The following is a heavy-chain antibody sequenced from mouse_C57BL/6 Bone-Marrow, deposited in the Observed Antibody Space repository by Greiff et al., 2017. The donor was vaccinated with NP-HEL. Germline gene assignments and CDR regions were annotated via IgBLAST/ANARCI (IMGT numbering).Heavy chain of an antibody. V-gene: IGHV1-81*01. CDR1: GYTFTSYG. J-gene: IGHJ4*01. CDR3: ARSYGSSYNYAMDY. Sequence: LVESGAELARPGASVKLSCKASGYTFTSYGISWVKQRTGQGLEWIGEIYPRSGNTYYNEKFKGKATLTADKSSSTAYMELRSLTSEDSAVYFCARSYGSSYNYAMDYWGQGTSVTVSS. CDR2: IYPRSGNT. D-gene: IGHD1-1*01.